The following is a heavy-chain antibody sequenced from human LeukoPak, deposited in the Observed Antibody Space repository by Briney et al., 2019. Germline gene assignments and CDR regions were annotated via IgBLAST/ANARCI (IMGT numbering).Heavy chain of an antibody. D-gene: IGHD3-9*01. J-gene: IGHJ4*02. V-gene: IGHV4-31*03. Sequence: KASGTLSLTCTVSGGSISSGGYYWSWIRQHPGKGLEWIGYIYYSGSTYYNPSLKSRVTISVDTSKNQFSLKLSSVTAADTAVYYCARGSWLYDILTGYPKTFDYWGQGTLVTVSS. CDR2: IYYSGST. CDR1: GGSISSGGYY. CDR3: ARGSWLYDILTGYPKTFDY.